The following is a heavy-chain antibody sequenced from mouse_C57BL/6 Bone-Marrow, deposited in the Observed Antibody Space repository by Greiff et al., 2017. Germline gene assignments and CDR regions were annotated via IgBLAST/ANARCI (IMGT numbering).Heavy chain of an antibody. CDR2: IWWDDDK. J-gene: IGHJ2*01. Sequence: QVTLKECGPGILQPSQTLSLTCSFSGFSLSTFGMGVGWIRQPSGNGLEWLAHIWWDDDKYYNPALKSRLTSSKDTSKNQVFLKIANVDTAYTATYYCARIVHLLGPPDYWGQGTTLTVSS. CDR3: ARIVHLLGPPDY. V-gene: IGHV8-8*01. D-gene: IGHD4-1*01. CDR1: GFSLSTFGMG.